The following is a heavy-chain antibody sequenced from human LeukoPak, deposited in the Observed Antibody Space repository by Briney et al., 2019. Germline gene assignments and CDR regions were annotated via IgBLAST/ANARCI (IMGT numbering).Heavy chain of an antibody. CDR2: ISGSGGST. J-gene: IGHJ4*02. D-gene: IGHD6-6*01. CDR1: GFTFSSYA. Sequence: GGSLRLSCAASGFTFSSYAMTWVRQAPGKGLEWVSAISGSGGSTYYADSVKGRFTISRDNSKNTLYLQMNSLRAEDTAVYYCARDSDTYSSSFYFDYWGQGTLVTVSS. CDR3: ARDSDTYSSSFYFDY. V-gene: IGHV3-23*01.